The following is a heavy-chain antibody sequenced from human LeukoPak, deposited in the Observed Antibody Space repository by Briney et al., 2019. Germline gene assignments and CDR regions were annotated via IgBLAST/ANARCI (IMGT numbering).Heavy chain of an antibody. CDR1: GGTFSSYA. Sequence: SVKVSCKASGGTFSSYAISWVRQAPGQGLEWMGGITPIFGTANYAQKFQGRVTITADESTSTAYMELSSLRSEDTAVYYCARGITMVRGVIDYYYYGMDVWGKGTTVTVSS. CDR3: ARGITMVRGVIDYYYYGMDV. V-gene: IGHV1-69*01. J-gene: IGHJ6*04. CDR2: ITPIFGTA. D-gene: IGHD3-10*01.